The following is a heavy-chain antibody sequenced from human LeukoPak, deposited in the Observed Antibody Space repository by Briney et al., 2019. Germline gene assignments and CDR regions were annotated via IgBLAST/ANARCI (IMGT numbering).Heavy chain of an antibody. CDR3: ARDPEHYGSGSYLDY. V-gene: IGHV3-30*03. Sequence: GGSLRLSCAASGFTFSTYGMHWVRQAPGKGLEWVAVISYDGTNKNYADSVKGRFTISRDSSKNTVYLEMNSLRGEDTAVYYCARDPEHYGSGSYLDYWGQGSLVTVSS. CDR1: GFTFSTYG. CDR2: ISYDGTNK. J-gene: IGHJ4*02. D-gene: IGHD3-10*01.